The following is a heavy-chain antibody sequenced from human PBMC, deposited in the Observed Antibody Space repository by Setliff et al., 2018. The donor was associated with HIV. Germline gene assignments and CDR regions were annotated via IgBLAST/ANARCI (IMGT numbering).Heavy chain of an antibody. CDR1: GFRFSTYG. CDR2: IWYDGSDK. J-gene: IGHJ4*02. Sequence: TGGSLRLSCVASGFRFSTYGMHWVRQAPGKGLEWVTFIWYDGSDKYYLDPVKGRFTISRDNSKNTLYLQMNNLRPEDTAVYYCAQITVMGYWGQGTLVTVSS. D-gene: IGHD4-4*01. CDR3: AQITVMGY. V-gene: IGHV3-33*03.